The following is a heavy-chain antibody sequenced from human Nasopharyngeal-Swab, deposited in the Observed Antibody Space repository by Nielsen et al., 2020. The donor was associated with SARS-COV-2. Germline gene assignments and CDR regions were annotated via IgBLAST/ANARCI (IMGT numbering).Heavy chain of an antibody. Sequence: GGSLRLSCAASGFTFSSYAMSWVRQAPGKGLEWVSAISGSGGSTYYADSVKGRFTISRDNSKNTLYLQMNSLRAEDTVVYYCAKDREATYYYGSGSFDYWGQGTLVTVSS. J-gene: IGHJ4*02. CDR2: ISGSGGST. D-gene: IGHD3-10*01. CDR3: AKDREATYYYGSGSFDY. V-gene: IGHV3-23*01. CDR1: GFTFSSYA.